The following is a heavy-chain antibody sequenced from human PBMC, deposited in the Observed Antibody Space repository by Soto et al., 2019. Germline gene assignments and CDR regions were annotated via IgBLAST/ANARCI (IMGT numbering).Heavy chain of an antibody. CDR2: INAGNGNT. CDR1: GYTFTSYA. V-gene: IGHV1-3*01. J-gene: IGHJ6*02. CDR3: ARQVCSGGSCYQGLGYYYYYGMDV. Sequence: ASVKVSCKASGYTFTSYAMHWVRQAPGQRLEWMGWINAGNGNTKYSQKFQGRVTITRDTSASTAYMELSSLRSEDTAVYYCARQVCSGGSCYQGLGYYYYYGMDVWGQGTTVIVSS. D-gene: IGHD2-15*01.